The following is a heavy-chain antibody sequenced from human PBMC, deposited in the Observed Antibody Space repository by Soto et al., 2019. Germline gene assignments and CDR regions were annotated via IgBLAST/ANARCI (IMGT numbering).Heavy chain of an antibody. J-gene: IGHJ4*02. CDR1: GGSISSSSYY. CDR2: IYYSGST. D-gene: IGHD3-10*01. V-gene: IGHV4-39*01. CDR3: ARRGMYYYGSGSSLGDY. Sequence: QLQLQESGPGLVKPSETLSLTCTVSGGSISSSSYYWGWIRQPPGKGLEWIGSIYYSGSTYYNPSLKSRVTISVDTSKNQFSLKLSSVTAADTAVYYCARRGMYYYGSGSSLGDYWGQGTLVTVSS.